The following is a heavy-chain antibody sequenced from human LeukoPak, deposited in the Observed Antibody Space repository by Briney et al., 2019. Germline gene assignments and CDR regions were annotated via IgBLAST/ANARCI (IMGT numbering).Heavy chain of an antibody. CDR2: IYYSGST. CDR3: ASYGPLELRARWFDP. Sequence: PSETLSLTCTVSGGSISSYYWSWIRQPAGKGLEWIGYIYYSGSTYYNPSLKSRVTISVDTSKNQFSLKLSSVTAADTAVYYCASYGPLELRARWFDPWGQGTLVTVSS. V-gene: IGHV4-59*06. CDR1: GGSISSYY. D-gene: IGHD1-7*01. J-gene: IGHJ5*02.